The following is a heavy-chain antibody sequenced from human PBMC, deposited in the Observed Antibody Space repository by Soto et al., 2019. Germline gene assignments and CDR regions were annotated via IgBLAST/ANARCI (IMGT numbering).Heavy chain of an antibody. CDR1: GVSFNNNG. J-gene: IGHJ6*02. CDR3: ARVLYYGSGSYSPYGMDV. D-gene: IGHD3-10*01. Sequence: QVQLVQSGAEVKKPGSSVKVSCKTSGVSFNNNGIGWVRQAPGHGLEWMGGVSPPFRTSNYARKFQGRISITADAYTGTVNMELSSLTSEATAQYYCARVLYYGSGSYSPYGMDVWGQGNTVTVSS. V-gene: IGHV1-69*01. CDR2: VSPPFRTS.